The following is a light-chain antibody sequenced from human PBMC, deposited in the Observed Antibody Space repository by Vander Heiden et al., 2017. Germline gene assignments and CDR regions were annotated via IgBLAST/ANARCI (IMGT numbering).Light chain of an antibody. CDR3: QQRSNWPKT. CDR1: QSVSSY. Sequence: EIVFTQSPATLSLSPGERATLSCRASQSVSSYLAWYQQKPGQAPRLLIYDASNRATGIPARFSGSGSGTDFTLTISSLKPEAFAVYYCQQRSNWPKTFGEGTKVEIK. J-gene: IGKJ4*02. CDR2: DAS. V-gene: IGKV3-11*01.